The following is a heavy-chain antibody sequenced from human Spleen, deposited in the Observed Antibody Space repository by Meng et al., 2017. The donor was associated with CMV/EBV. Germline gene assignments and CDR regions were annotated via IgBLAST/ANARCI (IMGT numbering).Heavy chain of an antibody. V-gene: IGHV4-31*02. CDR3: AREGYSSSWYHWFDP. CDR2: IYYSGST. J-gene: IGHJ5*02. D-gene: IGHD6-13*01. CDR1: GGSIRSGGYY. Sequence: GGSIRSGGYYWSWLRQHPGKGLEWIGYIYYSGSTYYNPSLKSRVTISVDTSKNQFSLKLSSVTAADTAVYYCAREGYSSSWYHWFDPWGQGTLVTVSS.